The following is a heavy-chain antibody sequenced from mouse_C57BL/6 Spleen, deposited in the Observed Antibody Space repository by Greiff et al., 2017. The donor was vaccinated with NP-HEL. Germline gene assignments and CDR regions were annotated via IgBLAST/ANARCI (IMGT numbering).Heavy chain of an antibody. J-gene: IGHJ2*01. CDR2: ISSGGDYI. Sequence: EVKVEESGEGLVKPGGSLKLSCAASGFTFSSYAMSWVRQTPEKRLEWVAYISSGGDYIYYADTVKGRFTISRDNARNTLYLQMSSLKSEDTAMYYCTRARGNYFDYWGQGTTLTVSS. CDR3: TRARGNYFDY. V-gene: IGHV5-9-1*02. CDR1: GFTFSSYA.